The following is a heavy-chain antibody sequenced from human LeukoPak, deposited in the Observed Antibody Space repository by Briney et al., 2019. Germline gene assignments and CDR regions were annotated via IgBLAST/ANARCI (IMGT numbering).Heavy chain of an antibody. CDR2: LYHSGST. Sequence: SGTLSLTCTVSDGSISTSYWSWIRQPPGKGLEWIGYLYHSGSTNFNPSLKRRVTISVDTSKNQFSLKLSSVTAADTAVYYCARGPLRDYGDYFDFWGQGTLVTVSS. J-gene: IGHJ4*02. CDR1: DGSISTSY. CDR3: ARGPLRDYGDYFDF. V-gene: IGHV4-59*01. D-gene: IGHD4-17*01.